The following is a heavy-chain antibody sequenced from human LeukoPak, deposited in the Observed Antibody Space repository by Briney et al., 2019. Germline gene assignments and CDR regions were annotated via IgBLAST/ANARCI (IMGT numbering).Heavy chain of an antibody. Sequence: GRSLRLSCAASGFTFDDYAMHWVRQAPGKGLEWVSGISWNSGSIGYADSVKGRFTISRDNAKNSLYLQMNSLRAEDTALYYCAKDLLEYYYGSGSYGYWGQGTLVTVSS. D-gene: IGHD3-10*01. CDR3: AKDLLEYYYGSGSYGY. CDR2: ISWNSGSI. CDR1: GFTFDDYA. V-gene: IGHV3-9*01. J-gene: IGHJ4*02.